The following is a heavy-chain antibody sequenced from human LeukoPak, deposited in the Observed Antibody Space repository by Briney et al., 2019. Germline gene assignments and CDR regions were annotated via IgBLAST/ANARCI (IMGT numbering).Heavy chain of an antibody. D-gene: IGHD2-15*01. CDR2: INPSDGTT. J-gene: IGHJ6*03. CDR3: ARAGYCSGGSCYPYYYYYYMDV. V-gene: IGHV1-46*01. Sequence: ASVKVSCKASGYTFTGYYMHWVRQAPGQGLEWMGIINPSDGTTTYAQKFQGRVTMTRDTSTSTVYMVLSSLRSEDTAVYYCARAGYCSGGSCYPYYYYYYMDVWGKGTTVTVSS. CDR1: GYTFTGYY.